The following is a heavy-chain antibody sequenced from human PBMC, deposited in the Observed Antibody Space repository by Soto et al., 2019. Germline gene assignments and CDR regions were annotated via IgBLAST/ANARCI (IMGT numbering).Heavy chain of an antibody. CDR1: GGSISSYY. D-gene: IGHD6-19*01. V-gene: IGHV4-39*01. Sequence: SETLSLTCTVSGGSISSYYCGWIRQPPGKGLEWIGSIYYSGSTYYNPSLKSRVTISVDTSKNQFSLKLSSVTAADTAVYYCARRDGSSGPYDAFDIWGQGTMVTVSS. CDR3: ARRDGSSGPYDAFDI. CDR2: IYYSGST. J-gene: IGHJ3*02.